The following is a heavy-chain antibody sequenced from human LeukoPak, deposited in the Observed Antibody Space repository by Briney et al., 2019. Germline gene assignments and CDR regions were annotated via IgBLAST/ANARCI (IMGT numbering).Heavy chain of an antibody. CDR1: GFTSSSYE. CDR3: ARGDYYDTSGYRGGYFYYGMDV. V-gene: IGHV3-48*03. J-gene: IGHJ6*02. D-gene: IGHD3-22*01. Sequence: QPGGSLRLSCAASGFTSSSYEMNWVRQAPGKGLEWVSCISRSGSTIYYADSVKGRLTISRDNAKNSLYLQMNSLRAEDTAVYYCARGDYYDTSGYRGGYFYYGMDVWGQGTTVTVSS. CDR2: ISRSGSTI.